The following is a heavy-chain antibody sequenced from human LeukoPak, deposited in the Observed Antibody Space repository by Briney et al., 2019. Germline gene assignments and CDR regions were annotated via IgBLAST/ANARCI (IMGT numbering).Heavy chain of an antibody. CDR2: IYYSGST. D-gene: IGHD1-26*01. Sequence: SETLSLTCTVSGGSISSYYWSWIRQPPGKGLEWIGYIYYSGSTNYNPSLKSRVTISVDMSKNQFSLKLRSVTAADTAVYYCARDNRAVGASSFDYWGQGTLVTVSS. V-gene: IGHV4-59*01. CDR1: GGSISSYY. CDR3: ARDNRAVGASSFDY. J-gene: IGHJ4*02.